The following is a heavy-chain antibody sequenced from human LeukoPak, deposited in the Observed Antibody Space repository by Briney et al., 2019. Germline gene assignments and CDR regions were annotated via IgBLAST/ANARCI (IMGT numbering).Heavy chain of an antibody. Sequence: GGSLRLSCAASGFTVSTNYMSWVRQAPGEGLEWVSLIYSDGNTYYADSVTGRFNISRDNSKNTLYLQMNSLRAEDTAVYYCARVWFGDPIRGNWFDPWGQGTLVTVSS. V-gene: IGHV3-66*01. CDR1: GFTVSTNY. CDR3: ARVWFGDPIRGNWFDP. CDR2: IYSDGNT. J-gene: IGHJ5*02. D-gene: IGHD3-10*01.